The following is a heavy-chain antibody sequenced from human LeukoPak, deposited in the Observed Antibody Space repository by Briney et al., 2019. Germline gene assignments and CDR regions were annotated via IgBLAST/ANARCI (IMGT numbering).Heavy chain of an antibody. CDR1: GGSFSGYY. V-gene: IGHV4-34*01. J-gene: IGHJ5*02. CDR3: ARGPLVRGVIRYPWFDP. CDR2: INHSGST. D-gene: IGHD3-10*01. Sequence: PSETLSLTCAVYGGSFSGYYWSWIRQPPGKGLEWIGEINHSGSTNYNPSLKSRVTISVDSSKNQFSLKLSSVTAADTAVYYCARGPLVRGVIRYPWFDPWGQGTLVTVSS.